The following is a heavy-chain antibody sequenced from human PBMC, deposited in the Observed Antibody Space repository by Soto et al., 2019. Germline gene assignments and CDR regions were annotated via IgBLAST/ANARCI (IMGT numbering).Heavy chain of an antibody. Sequence: WASVKVSCKASGYTFTSYGISWVRQAPGQGLEWMGWISAYNGNTNYAQRLQGRVTMTTDTSTSTAYMELRSLRSDDTAVYYCARGSRWNDLNWFDPWGQGTLVTVSS. D-gene: IGHD1-1*01. CDR3: ARGSRWNDLNWFDP. CDR2: ISAYNGNT. CDR1: GYTFTSYG. V-gene: IGHV1-18*01. J-gene: IGHJ5*02.